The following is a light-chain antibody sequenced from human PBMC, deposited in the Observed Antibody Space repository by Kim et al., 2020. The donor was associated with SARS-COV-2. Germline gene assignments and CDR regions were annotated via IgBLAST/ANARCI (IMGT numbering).Light chain of an antibody. CDR2: AAS. J-gene: IGKJ3*01. Sequence: EIVMTQSPATLSVSPGERATLSCRASQSVSSNLAWYQHKPGQAPRLLIYAASTRATGVPARFSGSGSGTEFTLTISSLQSEDFAVYYCQQYNNWPLFGPGTKVDI. V-gene: IGKV3-15*01. CDR1: QSVSSN. CDR3: QQYNNWPL.